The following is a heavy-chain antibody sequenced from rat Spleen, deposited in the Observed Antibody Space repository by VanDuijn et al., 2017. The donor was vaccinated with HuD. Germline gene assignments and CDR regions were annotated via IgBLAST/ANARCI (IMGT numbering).Heavy chain of an antibody. V-gene: IGHV5-20*01. CDR3: TTGYDGYYHVAYYVMDA. J-gene: IGHJ4*01. Sequence: EVQLVESGGGLVQPGRSLKLSCVVSGFTFSDYYMAWVRQAPEKGLEWVASINYDGSSTYYRDSVKGRFTISRDNAKSTLYLQMDSLRSEDTATYYCTTGYDGYYHVAYYVMDAWGQGASVTVSS. D-gene: IGHD1-12*03. CDR1: GFTFSDYY. CDR2: INYDGSST.